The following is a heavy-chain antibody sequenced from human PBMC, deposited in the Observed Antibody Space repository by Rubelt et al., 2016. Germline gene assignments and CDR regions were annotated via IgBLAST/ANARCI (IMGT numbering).Heavy chain of an antibody. CDR3: ARRQQLGPFDY. D-gene: IGHD6-13*01. CDR2: IIPIFGTA. J-gene: IGHJ4*02. CDR1: GGTFSSYA. Sequence: QVQLVQSGAEVKKPGSSVKVSCKASGGTFSSYAISWVRQAPGQGLEWMGGIIPIFGTANYTQKFQGRVTIIADESTSTSYRELSSLRSEDTAVYYCARRQQLGPFDYWGQGTLVTVSS. V-gene: IGHV1-69*01.